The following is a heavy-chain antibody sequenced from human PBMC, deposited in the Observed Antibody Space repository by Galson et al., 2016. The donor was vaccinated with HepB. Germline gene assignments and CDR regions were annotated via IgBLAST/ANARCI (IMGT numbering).Heavy chain of an antibody. CDR1: GFIFSGSV. CDR2: IRSKTHSSAT. V-gene: IGHV3-73*01. Sequence: SLRLSCAGSGFIFSGSVMHWVRQVSGNGLEWVGRIRSKTHSSATAYATSVEGRFTISRDDSKNTTYLLMNSLKTEDTAVYYCSSRDFTHYGVDYWGLGTLVIVSS. D-gene: IGHD3-16*01. J-gene: IGHJ4*02. CDR3: SSRDFTHYGVDY.